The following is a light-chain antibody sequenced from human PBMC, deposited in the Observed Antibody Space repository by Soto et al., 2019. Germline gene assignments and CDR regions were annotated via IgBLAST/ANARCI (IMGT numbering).Light chain of an antibody. Sequence: EIVMTQSPAILSVSPGERVTLFCRASQSVRSNFLAWYQHKPGQAPRLLIHGASTRATGVPARFSGSASETEFTLTISSLQSEDFAVYYCQQYSAWPLTFGGGTKVEIK. V-gene: IGKV3-15*01. J-gene: IGKJ4*01. CDR2: GAS. CDR1: QSVRSN. CDR3: QQYSAWPLT.